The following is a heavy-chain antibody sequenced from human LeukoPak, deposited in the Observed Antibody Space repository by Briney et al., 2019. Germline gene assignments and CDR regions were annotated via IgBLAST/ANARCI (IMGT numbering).Heavy chain of an antibody. CDR2: IYYSGRT. CDR3: ARLGAAAGEFDY. J-gene: IGHJ4*02. CDR1: GGSISSSSYY. D-gene: IGHD6-13*01. Sequence: PSETLSLTCAVSGGSISSSSYYWGWIRQPPGKGLEWIGSIYYSGRTYYNPSLKSRVTISVDTSKNQFSLKLSSVTAADTAVYYCARLGAAAGEFDYWGQGTLVTVSS. V-gene: IGHV4-39*01.